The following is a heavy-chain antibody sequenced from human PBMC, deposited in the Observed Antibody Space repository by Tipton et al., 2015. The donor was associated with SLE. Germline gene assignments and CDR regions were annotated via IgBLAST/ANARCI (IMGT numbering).Heavy chain of an antibody. CDR1: GGSISSGNW. D-gene: IGHD5-12*01. CDR2: IFPGGTT. CDR3: ARGGVGGYDYFDK. V-gene: IGHV4-4*02. Sequence: TLSLTCTVSGGSISSGNWWSWVRQPPGEGLEWIGEIFPGGTTNYNPSLKSRVTMIADKSKNHFSLQLNSVTAADTAVYYCARGGVGGYDYFDKWGQGTLVTVSS. J-gene: IGHJ4*02.